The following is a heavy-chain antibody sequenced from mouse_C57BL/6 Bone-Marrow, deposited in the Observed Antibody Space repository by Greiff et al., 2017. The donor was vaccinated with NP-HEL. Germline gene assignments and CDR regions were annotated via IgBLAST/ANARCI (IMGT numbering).Heavy chain of an antibody. V-gene: IGHV3-6*01. Sequence: EVKLMESGPGLVKPSQSLSLTCSVTGYSITSGYYWNWLRQFPGNKLEWMGYISYDGSNNYNPSLKNRISITRDTSKNQVFLKLNSVTTEDTATYYCARGELLVADWGQGTLVTVSA. J-gene: IGHJ3*01. D-gene: IGHD2-1*01. CDR3: ARGELLVAD. CDR2: ISYDGSN. CDR1: GYSITSGYY.